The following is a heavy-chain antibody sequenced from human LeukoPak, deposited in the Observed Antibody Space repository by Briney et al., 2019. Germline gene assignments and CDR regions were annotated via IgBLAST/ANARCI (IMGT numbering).Heavy chain of an antibody. CDR2: ISGSGGST. J-gene: IGHJ6*02. V-gene: IGHV3-23*01. Sequence: GGSLRLSCAASGFTFSSYAMSWVRQAPGKGLEWVSAISGSGGSTYYADSVKGRFTISRDNSKNTLYLQMNGLRAEDTAVYYCAKDGVITPYPDSYGMDVWGQGTTVTVSS. CDR1: GFTFSSYA. CDR3: AKDGVITPYPDSYGMDV. D-gene: IGHD3-22*01.